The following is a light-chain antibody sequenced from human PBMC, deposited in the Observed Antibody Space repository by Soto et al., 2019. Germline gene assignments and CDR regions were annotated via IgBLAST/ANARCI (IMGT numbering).Light chain of an antibody. V-gene: IGLV2-23*02. CDR1: SSDVGTYNL. CDR3: CSYAGSSSSI. CDR2: EVT. Sequence: QSVLTQPASVSGSPGQSITISCSGTSSDVGTYNLVSWYQQYPGKAPRLMIYEVTKRPSGVSNRFSGSKSGNTASLTISGLQPEDEADYYCCSYAGSSSSIFGPVTKLTVL. J-gene: IGLJ1*01.